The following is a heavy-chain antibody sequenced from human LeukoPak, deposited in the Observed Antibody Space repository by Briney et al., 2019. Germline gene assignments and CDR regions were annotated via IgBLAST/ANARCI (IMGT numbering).Heavy chain of an antibody. CDR1: GFTFSSYD. D-gene: IGHD3-22*01. V-gene: IGHV3-13*04. CDR2: IGLAGDT. Sequence: PGGSLRLSCAASGFTFSSYDMHWVRQPTGKGLEWVSGIGLAGDTHYSNSVKGRFTISREDAKNSLYLQMNSLRAGDTAVYYCARGSYYSDSSGYFDYWGQGTLVTVSS. J-gene: IGHJ4*02. CDR3: ARGSYYSDSSGYFDY.